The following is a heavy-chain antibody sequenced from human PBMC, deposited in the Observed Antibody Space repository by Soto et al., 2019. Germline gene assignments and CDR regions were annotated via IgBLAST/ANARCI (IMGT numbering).Heavy chain of an antibody. D-gene: IGHD2-15*01. V-gene: IGHV1-69*01. CDR3: ASDLGGGSAGSCRYNWFDL. Sequence: QVQLVQSGAEVKKPGSSVRVSCEASGDTFRNYAISWVRQAPGQGLEWLGGIIPLYGTTNYAQKFQDRVTITADGYTTTAYMDLSSVRSTDTAVYYCASDLGGGSAGSCRYNWFDLCGQGTLVTVSS. CDR1: GDTFRNYA. CDR2: IIPLYGTT. J-gene: IGHJ5*02.